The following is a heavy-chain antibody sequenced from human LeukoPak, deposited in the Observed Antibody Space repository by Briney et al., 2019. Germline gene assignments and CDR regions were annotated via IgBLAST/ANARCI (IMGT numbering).Heavy chain of an antibody. CDR3: ARVREGYGDYRY. D-gene: IGHD4-17*01. V-gene: IGHV1-2*02. CDR2: INPNSGGT. J-gene: IGHJ4*02. CDR1: GYTFTGYY. Sequence: ASVRVSCKASGYTFTGYYMHWVRQAPGQGLEWMGWINPNSGGTNYAQKFQGRVTMTRDTSISTAYMELSRLRSDDTAVYYCARVREGYGDYRYWGQGTVVTVSS.